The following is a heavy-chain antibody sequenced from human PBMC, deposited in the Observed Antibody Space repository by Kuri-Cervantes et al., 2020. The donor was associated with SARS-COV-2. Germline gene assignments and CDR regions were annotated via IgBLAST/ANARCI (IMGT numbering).Heavy chain of an antibody. J-gene: IGHJ5*02. D-gene: IGHD2-2*01. CDR1: GGSISSSSYY. Sequence: GSLRLSCTVSGGSISSSSYYWGWIRQPPGKGLEWIGSIYYSGGTYYNPSLKSRVTISVDTSKNQFSLKLSSVTAADTAVYYCARHISRSQLPRGWFDPWGQGTLVTVSS. CDR2: IYYSGGT. V-gene: IGHV4-39*01. CDR3: ARHISRSQLPRGWFDP.